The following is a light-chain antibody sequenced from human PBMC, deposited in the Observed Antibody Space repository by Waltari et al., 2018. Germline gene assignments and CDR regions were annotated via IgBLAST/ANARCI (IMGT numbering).Light chain of an antibody. V-gene: IGLV2-8*01. Sequence: QSALTQPPSASGSPGQSVTISCTGTSSDVGGYTYVPWYQQHPGKAPKLMIYEVSKRPSGVPDRFSGSKSGNTASLTVSGLQAEDEADYYCSSYAGSNIRYVFGTGTKVTVL. CDR3: SSYAGSNIRYV. CDR1: SSDVGGYTY. CDR2: EVS. J-gene: IGLJ1*01.